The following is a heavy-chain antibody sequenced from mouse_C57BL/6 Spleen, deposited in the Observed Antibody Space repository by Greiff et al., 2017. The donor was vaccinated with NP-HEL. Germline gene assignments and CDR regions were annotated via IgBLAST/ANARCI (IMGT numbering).Heavy chain of an antibody. CDR1: GYTFTSYW. Sequence: QVQLQQPGAELVKPGASVKLSCKASGYTFTSYWMQWVKQRPGQGLEWIGEIDPSDSYTNYNQKFKGKATLTVDTSSRTAYMQLSSLTSEDSAVYYCARGGFDYWGQGTTLTVSS. CDR3: ARGGFDY. CDR2: IDPSDSYT. V-gene: IGHV1-50*01. J-gene: IGHJ2*01.